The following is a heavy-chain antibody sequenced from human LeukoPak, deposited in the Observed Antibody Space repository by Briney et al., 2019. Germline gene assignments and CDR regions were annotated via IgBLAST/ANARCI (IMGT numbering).Heavy chain of an antibody. CDR1: GFTFSSYA. Sequence: PGGSLRLSCAASGFTFSSYAMHWVRHAPGKGLEWVAVISYDGSNKYYADSVKGRFTISRDNSKNTLYLQMNSLRAEDTAVYYCARALIVVVPVDYWGQGTLVTVSS. V-gene: IGHV3-30-3*01. J-gene: IGHJ4*02. CDR2: ISYDGSNK. D-gene: IGHD3-22*01. CDR3: ARALIVVVPVDY.